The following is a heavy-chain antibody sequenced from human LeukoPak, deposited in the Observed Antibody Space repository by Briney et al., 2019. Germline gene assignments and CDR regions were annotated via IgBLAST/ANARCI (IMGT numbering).Heavy chain of an antibody. CDR1: GGSISSNSYY. CDR2: IYYSGST. D-gene: IGHD6-13*01. Sequence: SETLSLTCTVPGGSISSNSYYWGWIRQPPGEGLEWIGSIYYSGSTYYNPSLKSRVTISVDTSKNQFSLKLSSVTAADTAVYYRARHGTGYSSSWYYFDYWGQGTLVTVSS. J-gene: IGHJ4*02. CDR3: ARHGTGYSSSWYYFDY. V-gene: IGHV4-39*01.